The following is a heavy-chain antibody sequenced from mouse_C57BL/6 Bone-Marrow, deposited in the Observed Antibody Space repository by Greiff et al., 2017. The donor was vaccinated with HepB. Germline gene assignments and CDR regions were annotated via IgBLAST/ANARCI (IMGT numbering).Heavy chain of an antibody. CDR2: IDPSDSYT. CDR1: GYTFTSYW. J-gene: IGHJ2*01. V-gene: IGHV1-69*01. CDR3: ARGLDY. Sequence: QVQLQQPGAELVMPGASVKLSCKASGYTFTSYWMHWVKQRPGQGLEWIGEIDPSDSYTNYNQKFKGKSTLTVDKSSSTAYMQLSSLTSEDSAVYYCARGLDYWGQVTTLTVSS.